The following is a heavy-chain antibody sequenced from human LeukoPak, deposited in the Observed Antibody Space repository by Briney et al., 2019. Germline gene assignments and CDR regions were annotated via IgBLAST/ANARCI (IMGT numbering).Heavy chain of an antibody. CDR3: ARDPYSGYDSYFDY. CDR2: IWNDGSNK. CDR1: GFTFSSYG. V-gene: IGHV3-33*08. J-gene: IGHJ4*02. D-gene: IGHD5-12*01. Sequence: GGSLRLSCAASGFTFSSYGMHWVRQAPGKGLEWVAVIWNDGSNKYYADSVKGRFTISRDNSKNTLYLQMNSLRAEDTAVYYCARDPYSGYDSYFDYWGQGTLVTVSS.